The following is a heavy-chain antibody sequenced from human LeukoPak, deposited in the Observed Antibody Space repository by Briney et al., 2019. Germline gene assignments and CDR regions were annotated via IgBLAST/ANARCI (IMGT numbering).Heavy chain of an antibody. Sequence: WASVKVSCKASGGTFSSYAISWVRQAPGQGLEWMGGIIPIFGTANYAQKFQGRVTITADGSTSTAYMELSSLRSEDTAVYYCARASPYYDYFDYWGQGTLVTVSS. CDR1: GGTFSSYA. CDR2: IIPIFGTA. V-gene: IGHV1-69*13. D-gene: IGHD3-3*01. J-gene: IGHJ4*02. CDR3: ARASPYYDYFDY.